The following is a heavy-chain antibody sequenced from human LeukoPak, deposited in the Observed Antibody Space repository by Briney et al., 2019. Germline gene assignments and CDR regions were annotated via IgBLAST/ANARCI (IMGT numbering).Heavy chain of an antibody. Sequence: PSETLSLTCIVSGGSISDYYWSWIRQPPGKGLEWIGYIHYSGSTNSNPSLKSRVTISVDTSKNQFSLKLRSVTAADTAVYYCARYSRTGIYYFEYWGQGTLVTVSS. D-gene: IGHD3/OR15-3a*01. CDR2: IHYSGST. V-gene: IGHV4-59*08. CDR1: GGSISDYY. J-gene: IGHJ4*02. CDR3: ARYSRTGIYYFEY.